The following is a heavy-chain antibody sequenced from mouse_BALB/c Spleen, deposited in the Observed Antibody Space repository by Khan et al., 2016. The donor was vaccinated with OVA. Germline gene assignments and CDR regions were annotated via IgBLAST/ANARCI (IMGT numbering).Heavy chain of an antibody. CDR3: AMDGSRYNYAMDY. D-gene: IGHD2-3*01. CDR1: GYSITSDYA. Sequence: EVKLLESGPGLVKPSQSLSLTCTVTGYSITSDYAWNWIRQFPGNKLEWMGYISYSGRTSYNPYPKSRISITRDKSKNQFFLQLNSVTTEDTATFYGAMDGSRYNYAMDYWGQGTAVTVAS. CDR2: ISYSGRT. J-gene: IGHJ4*01. V-gene: IGHV3-2*02.